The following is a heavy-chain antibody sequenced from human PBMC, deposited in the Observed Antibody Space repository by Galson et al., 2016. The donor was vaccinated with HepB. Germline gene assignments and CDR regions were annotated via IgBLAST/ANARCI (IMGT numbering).Heavy chain of an antibody. CDR3: ARGGYSGYDWVRNWFDP. CDR2: IWYNGSNK. CDR1: GFTISSYG. V-gene: IGHV3-33*01. Sequence: SLRLSCAASGFTISSYGMHWVRQAPGKGLEWVAVIWYNGSNKYYADSVKGRFTISRDNPKNRLFLQMSSLRADDTAVYYCARGGYSGYDWVRNWFDPWGQGTLVTVSS. D-gene: IGHD5-12*01. J-gene: IGHJ5*02.